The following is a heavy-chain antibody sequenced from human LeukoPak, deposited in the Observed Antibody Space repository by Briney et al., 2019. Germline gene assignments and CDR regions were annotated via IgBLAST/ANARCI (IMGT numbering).Heavy chain of an antibody. CDR2: ISAYNGNT. D-gene: IGHD1-7*01. Sequence: GHSVKVSCKASGYTFTSYGISWERQAPGQGLEWMGWISAYNGNTNYAQKLQGRVTMTTDTSPSTAYMELRSLRSDDTAVYYCARAPRELTIDYWGQGTLVTVSS. V-gene: IGHV1-18*01. J-gene: IGHJ4*02. CDR3: ARAPRELTIDY. CDR1: GYTFTSYG.